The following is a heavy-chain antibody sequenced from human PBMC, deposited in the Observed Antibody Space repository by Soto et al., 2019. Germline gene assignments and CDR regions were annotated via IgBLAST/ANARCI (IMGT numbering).Heavy chain of an antibody. D-gene: IGHD3-22*01. Sequence: VHLVESGGGLVKPGGSLRLSCAASGFTFSTYGMTWVRQAPGKGLEWVSSIGRVITAMFYSASVKGRXXXXXXXXXXXXXXXXXXXXXXDTAVYYCARILFSRPGNDAFDVWGQGTVVTVSS. V-gene: IGHV3-21*01. J-gene: IGHJ3*01. CDR3: ARILFSRPGNDAFDV. CDR2: IGRVITAM. CDR1: GFTFSTYG.